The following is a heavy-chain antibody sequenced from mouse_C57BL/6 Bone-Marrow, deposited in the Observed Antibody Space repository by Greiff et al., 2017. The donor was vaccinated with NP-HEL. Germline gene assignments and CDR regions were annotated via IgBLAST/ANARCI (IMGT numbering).Heavy chain of an antibody. CDR2: ISDGGSYT. CDR1: GFTFSSYA. Sequence: DVKLVESGGGLVKPGGSLKLSCAASGFTFSSYAMSWVRQTPEKRLEWVATISDGGSYTYYPDNVKGRFTISRDNAKNNLYLQMSHLKSEDTAMYYCARGVGGLDYWGQGTTLTVSS. V-gene: IGHV5-4*03. J-gene: IGHJ2*01. D-gene: IGHD1-1*01. CDR3: ARGVGGLDY.